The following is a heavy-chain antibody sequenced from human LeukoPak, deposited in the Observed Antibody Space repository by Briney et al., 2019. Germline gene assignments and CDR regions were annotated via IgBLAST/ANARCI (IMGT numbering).Heavy chain of an antibody. CDR1: GFTFSTYT. V-gene: IGHV3-23*01. CDR2: ISGSGGST. D-gene: IGHD1-26*01. J-gene: IGHJ4*02. Sequence: PGGSLRLSCVASGFTFSTYTMNWIRQAPGQGLEWVSAISGSGGSTYYADSVKGRFTISRDNSKNTLYLQMNSLRAEDTAVYYCAKERIQIVGATTFDYWGQGTLVTVSS. CDR3: AKERIQIVGATTFDY.